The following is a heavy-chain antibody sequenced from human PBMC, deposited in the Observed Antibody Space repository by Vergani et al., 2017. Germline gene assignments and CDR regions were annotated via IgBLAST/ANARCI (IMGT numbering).Heavy chain of an antibody. CDR1: GGSISSGDYY. V-gene: IGHV4-30-4*01. CDR2: IYYSGNT. CDR3: AREGIAAAGILSWFDP. D-gene: IGHD6-13*01. Sequence: QVHLQESGPGLVQPSQTLSLPFTVSGGSISSGDYYWCWIRQPPGKGLEWIGYIYYSGNTYYNPSLKRRVTISVDTSKNQFSRKLSSVTAADTAVYCWAREGIAAAGILSWFDPWGQGTLVTVSS. J-gene: IGHJ5*02.